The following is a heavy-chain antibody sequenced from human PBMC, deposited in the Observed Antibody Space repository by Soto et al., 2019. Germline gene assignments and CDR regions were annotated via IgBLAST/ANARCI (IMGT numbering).Heavy chain of an antibody. Sequence: PGGSLRLSCAASGFTFSSYAMHWARQAPGKGLEWVAVISYDGSNKYYADSVKGRFTISRDNSKNTLYLQMNSLRAEDTAVYYCARNRPKRSSSSRAGYYYGMDVWGQGTTVTVSS. CDR3: ARNRPKRSSSSRAGYYYGMDV. D-gene: IGHD6-6*01. V-gene: IGHV3-30-3*01. CDR2: ISYDGSNK. CDR1: GFTFSSYA. J-gene: IGHJ6*02.